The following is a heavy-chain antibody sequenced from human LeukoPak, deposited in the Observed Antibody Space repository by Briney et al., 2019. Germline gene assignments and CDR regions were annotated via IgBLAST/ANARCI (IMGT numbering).Heavy chain of an antibody. D-gene: IGHD2-2*02. CDR2: INHSGST. J-gene: IGHJ5*02. Sequence: PSETLSLTCAVYGGSFSGYYWSWIRQPPGKGLEWIGEINHSGSTNYNPSLKSRVTISVDTSKNQFSLKLSSVTAADTAVYYCARQPRRYCSSTSCYSWFDPWGQGTLVTVSS. CDR1: GGSFSGYY. V-gene: IGHV4-34*01. CDR3: ARQPRRYCSSTSCYSWFDP.